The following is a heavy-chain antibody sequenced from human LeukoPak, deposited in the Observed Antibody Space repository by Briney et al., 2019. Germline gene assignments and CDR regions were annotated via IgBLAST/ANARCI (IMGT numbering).Heavy chain of an antibody. CDR3: ARGITGMYYYDP. CDR2: INFDGSST. J-gene: IGHJ5*02. CDR1: GFTFSSYW. Sequence: GGSLRLSCTASGFTFSSYWMHWVRQAPGKGLVWVSRINFDGSSTNYADSVKGRFTISRDNAKDTLYLQINSLRAEDTAVYYCARGITGMYYYDPWGQGTLVTDSS. D-gene: IGHD3-10*01. V-gene: IGHV3-74*01.